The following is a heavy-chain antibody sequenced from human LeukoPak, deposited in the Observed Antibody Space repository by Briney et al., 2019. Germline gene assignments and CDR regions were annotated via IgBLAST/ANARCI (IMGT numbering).Heavy chain of an antibody. CDR3: ARVPVWYSSSWYGDY. CDR2: MSYDGSNE. D-gene: IGHD6-13*01. V-gene: IGHV3-30-3*01. CDR1: GFTFSSYA. J-gene: IGHJ4*02. Sequence: GGSLRLSCAASGFTFSSYAMHWVRQAPGKGLEWVAIMSYDGSNEYYADSVKGRFTISRDNSKNTLYLQMNSPRAEDTAVYYCARVPVWYSSSWYGDYWGQGTLVTVSS.